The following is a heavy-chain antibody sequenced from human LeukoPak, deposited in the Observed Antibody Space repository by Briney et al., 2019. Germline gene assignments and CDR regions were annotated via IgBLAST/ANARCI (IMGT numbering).Heavy chain of an antibody. CDR1: GFTFSNYG. CDR3: AKHSHDGSAPYYEVQLDY. CDR2: ISGSGDST. J-gene: IGHJ4*02. V-gene: IGHV3-23*01. Sequence: GGSLRLSCAASGFTFSNYGMSWVRQASGKGLEWVSAISGSGDSTYYADSVKGRFTISRDNSKNTVYLQMSSLRAEDTAMYYCAKHSHDGSAPYYEVQLDYWGQGTLVTVSS. D-gene: IGHD3-22*01.